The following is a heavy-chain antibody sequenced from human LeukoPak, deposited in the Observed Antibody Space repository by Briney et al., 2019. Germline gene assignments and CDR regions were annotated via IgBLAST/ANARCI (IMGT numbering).Heavy chain of an antibody. CDR2: IYHSGST. V-gene: IGHV4-39*07. CDR3: ARDRKYYYHMDV. CDR1: GGSISSATYY. D-gene: IGHD1-14*01. Sequence: SETLSLTCTVSGGSISSATYYWGWIRQPPGKGLEWIGSIYHSGSTYYNPSLKSRVTISVDTSKNQFSLRLSSLTAADTALYYCARDRKYYYHMDVWGKGTTVTISS. J-gene: IGHJ6*03.